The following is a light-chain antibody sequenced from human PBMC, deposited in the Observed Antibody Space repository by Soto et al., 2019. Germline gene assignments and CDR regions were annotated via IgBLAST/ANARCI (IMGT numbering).Light chain of an antibody. V-gene: IGKV1-39*01. CDR3: QHGYSTPLT. Sequence: DIQMTQSPSSLSASVGDRVTITCRASQSISTYLHWYQQKPGKAPNLLIHAASTLQSGVPSRFSGSGSGTDFTLTISSLQPEDFATYFCQHGYSTPLTFGGGTKVDIK. CDR1: QSISTY. J-gene: IGKJ4*01. CDR2: AAS.